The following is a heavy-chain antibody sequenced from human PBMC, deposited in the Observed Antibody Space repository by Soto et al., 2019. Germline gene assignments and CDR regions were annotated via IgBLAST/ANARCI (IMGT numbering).Heavy chain of an antibody. V-gene: IGHV4-4*02. Sequence: QVQLQESGPGLVEPSGTLSLTCAVSGASISSSNWWSWVRQSPGKGLEWIGEIFHSGDTSYNPSLKSRVIISVDKSKNQFSLRLPSVTASDTAVYFCARDYLAVRPGHSYAMDVWGQGTTVIVSS. J-gene: IGHJ6*02. CDR1: GASISSSNW. D-gene: IGHD6-6*01. CDR2: IFHSGDT. CDR3: ARDYLAVRPGHSYAMDV.